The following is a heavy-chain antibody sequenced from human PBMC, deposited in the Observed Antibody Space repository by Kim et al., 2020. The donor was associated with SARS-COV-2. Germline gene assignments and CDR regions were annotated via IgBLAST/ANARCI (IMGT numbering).Heavy chain of an antibody. CDR2: ISYDGSNK. D-gene: IGHD1-26*01. J-gene: IGHJ4*02. Sequence: GGSLRLSCAASGFTFSSYAMHWVRQAPGKGLEWVAVISYDGSNKYYADSVKGRFTISRYNSKNTLYLQMNSLRAEDTAVYYCARPKSGSYYADLDYWGQGTLVTVSS. CDR3: ARPKSGSYYADLDY. CDR1: GFTFSSYA. V-gene: IGHV3-30-3*01.